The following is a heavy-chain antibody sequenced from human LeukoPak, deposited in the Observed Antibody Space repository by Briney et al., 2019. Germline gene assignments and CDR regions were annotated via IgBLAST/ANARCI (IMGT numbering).Heavy chain of an antibody. V-gene: IGHV3-9*01. CDR3: AKEILYGDSFVFGY. CDR2: ISWNSGSI. CDR1: GFTFDDYT. D-gene: IGHD4-17*01. J-gene: IGHJ4*02. Sequence: RSGGSLRLSCAASGFTFDDYTMHWVRHAPGKGLEWVSGISWNSGSIGYADSVKGRFTISRDNAKNSLYLQMNSLRAEDTALYYCAKEILYGDSFVFGYWGQGTLVTVSS.